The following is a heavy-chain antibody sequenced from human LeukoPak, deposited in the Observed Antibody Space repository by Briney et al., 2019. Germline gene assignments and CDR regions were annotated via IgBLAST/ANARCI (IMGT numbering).Heavy chain of an antibody. Sequence: GRSLRLSCAASGFTFSSYGMHWVRQAPGKGLEWVAVIWYDGGNKYYADSVKGRFTISRDNSKNTLYLQMNSLRAEDTAVYYCAGDLYYYYGMDVWGQGTTVTVSS. CDR2: IWYDGGNK. CDR1: GFTFSSYG. CDR3: AGDLYYYYGMDV. J-gene: IGHJ6*02. V-gene: IGHV3-33*01.